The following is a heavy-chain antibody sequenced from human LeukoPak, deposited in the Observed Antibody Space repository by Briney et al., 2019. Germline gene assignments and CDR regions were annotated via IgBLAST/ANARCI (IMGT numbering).Heavy chain of an antibody. V-gene: IGHV3-23*01. J-gene: IGHJ4*02. D-gene: IGHD3-22*01. CDR1: GFTFSSYA. CDR2: ISGSGGST. Sequence: GGSLRLSCAASGFTFSSYAMSWVRQAPGKGLEWVSAISGSGGSTYYADSVKGRFTISRDNSKNTLYLQMNSLRAEDTAVYYCAEKNAGYYDSSGYRYDYWGQGTLVTVSS. CDR3: AEKNAGYYDSSGYRYDY.